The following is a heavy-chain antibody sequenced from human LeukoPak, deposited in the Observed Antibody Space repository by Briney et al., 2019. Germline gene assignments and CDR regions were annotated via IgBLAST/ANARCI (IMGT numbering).Heavy chain of an antibody. J-gene: IGHJ4*02. CDR2: IYYSGST. V-gene: IGHV4-59*08. CDR3: ARIRATRSNFDWHIYFDY. CDR1: GGSISSYY. D-gene: IGHD3-9*01. Sequence: SETLSLTCTVSGGSISSYYRSWIRQPPGKGLEWIGYIYYSGSTNYNPSLKSRVTISVDTSKNQFSLKLSSVTAADTAVYYCARIRATRSNFDWHIYFDYWGQGTLVTVSS.